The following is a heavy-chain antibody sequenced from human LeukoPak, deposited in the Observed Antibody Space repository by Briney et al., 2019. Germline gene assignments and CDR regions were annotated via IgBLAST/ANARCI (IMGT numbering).Heavy chain of an antibody. CDR3: ARVEEYYDSSGYYLWQFDY. Sequence: GASVKVSCKASGYTFTRYGISWVRQAPGQGLEWMGWISAYNGNTNYAQKLQGRVTMTTDTSTSTAYMELRSLRSDDTAVYYCARVEEYYDSSGYYLWQFDYWGQGTLVTVSS. J-gene: IGHJ4*02. D-gene: IGHD3-22*01. CDR2: ISAYNGNT. CDR1: GYTFTRYG. V-gene: IGHV1-18*01.